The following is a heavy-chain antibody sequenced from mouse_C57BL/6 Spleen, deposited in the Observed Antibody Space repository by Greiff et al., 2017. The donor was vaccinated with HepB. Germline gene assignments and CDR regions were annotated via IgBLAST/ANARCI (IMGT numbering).Heavy chain of an antibody. CDR2: IWGGGST. V-gene: IGHV2-9*01. Sequence: QVQLQQSGPGLVAPSQRLSITCTVSGFSLTRHGIVWVRLPPGKGLEWLGVIWGGGSTNYNSALMSRLSISKDNSKSQVFLKMNILQTDDTAMYYCAKQSAGYAMDYWGQGTSVTVSS. J-gene: IGHJ4*01. CDR3: AKQSAGYAMDY. CDR1: GFSLTRHG.